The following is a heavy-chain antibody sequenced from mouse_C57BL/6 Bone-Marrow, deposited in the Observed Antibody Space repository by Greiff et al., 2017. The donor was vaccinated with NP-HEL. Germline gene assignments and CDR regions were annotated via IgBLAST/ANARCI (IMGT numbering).Heavy chain of an antibody. CDR2: ISSGGDYI. CDR1: GFTFSSYA. V-gene: IGHV5-9-1*02. CDR3: TSVTAQATPYCYAMDY. Sequence: EVKLQESGEGLVKPGGSLKLSCAASGFTFSSYAMSWVRQTPEKRLEWVAYISSGGDYIYYADTVKGRFTISRDNARNTLYLQMSSLKSEDTDMYYCTSVTAQATPYCYAMDYWGQGTSVTVST. J-gene: IGHJ4*01. D-gene: IGHD3-2*02.